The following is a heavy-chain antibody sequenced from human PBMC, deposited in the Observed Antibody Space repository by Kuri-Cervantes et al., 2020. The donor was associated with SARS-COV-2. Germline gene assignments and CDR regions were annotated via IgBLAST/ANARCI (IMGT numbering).Heavy chain of an antibody. D-gene: IGHD7-27*01. CDR2: IIPIFGTA. CDR1: GGTFSSYA. V-gene: IGHV1-69*05. J-gene: IGHJ6*03. Sequence: SVKVSCKASGGTFSSYAISWVRQAPGQGLEWMGGIIPIFGTANYAQKFQGRVTITTDESTSTAYMELSSLRSEDTAVYYCARGGWSTGDRGYYYYYMDVWGKGTTVTVSS. CDR3: ARGGWSTGDRGYYYYYMDV.